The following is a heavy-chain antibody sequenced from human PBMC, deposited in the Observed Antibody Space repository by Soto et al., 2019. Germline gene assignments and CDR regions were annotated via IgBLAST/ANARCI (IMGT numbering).Heavy chain of an antibody. V-gene: IGHV3-53*01. J-gene: IGHJ6*02. CDR1: GFNVSVNY. CDR2: INGGGST. CDR3: VRENYYYGMDV. Sequence: EMQLVESGGGLIQPGGSLRLSCAASGFNVSVNYMNWVRQAPGKGLEWVSVINGGGSTNYADSVKGRFTISRDTSKNTLYLQMNSLRAEDTAVYYCVRENYYYGMDVWGQGTTVIVSS.